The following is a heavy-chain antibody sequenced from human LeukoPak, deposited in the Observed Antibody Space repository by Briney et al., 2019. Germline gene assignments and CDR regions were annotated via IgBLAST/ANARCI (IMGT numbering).Heavy chain of an antibody. CDR1: GYSFTTYW. CDR3: ARAVSSSSGNFDY. CDR2: IYPGDSDT. V-gene: IGHV5-51*01. J-gene: IGHJ4*02. Sequence: PGASLQISCKASGYSFTTYWIGWVRQMPGKGLEWMGIIYPGDSDTRYSPSFPGQVTMSADKSISTAYLQWSSLKASDTAIYYCARAVSSSSGNFDYWGQGTLVIVSS. D-gene: IGHD6-6*01.